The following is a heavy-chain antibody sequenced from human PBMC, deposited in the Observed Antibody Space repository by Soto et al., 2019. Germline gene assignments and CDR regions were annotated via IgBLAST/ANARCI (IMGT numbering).Heavy chain of an antibody. CDR1: GDSISSVDYF. Sequence: SETLSLTCSVSGDSISSVDYFWAWIRQPPGQALEYIGYIYKSATTYYNPSFESRVAISLDTSKSQFSLNVTSVTAADTAVYFCARGRYCLNGRCFPNWFDSCGQGPLVTVYS. CDR2: IYKSATT. CDR3: ARGRYCLNGRCFPNWFDS. V-gene: IGHV4-30-4*01. D-gene: IGHD2-15*01. J-gene: IGHJ5*01.